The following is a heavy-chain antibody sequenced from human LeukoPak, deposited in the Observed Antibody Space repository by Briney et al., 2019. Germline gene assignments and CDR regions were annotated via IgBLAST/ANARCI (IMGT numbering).Heavy chain of an antibody. V-gene: IGHV1-69*05. CDR3: ARVDYGGNPASYYYYYMDV. D-gene: IGHD4-23*01. J-gene: IGHJ6*03. CDR1: GGTFSSYA. Sequence: ASVKVSCKASGGTFSSYAISWVRQAPGQGLEWMGGIIPIFGTANYAQKFQGRVTITRNTSISTAYMELSSLRSEDTAAYYCARVDYGGNPASYYYYYMDVWGKGTTVTVS. CDR2: IIPIFGTA.